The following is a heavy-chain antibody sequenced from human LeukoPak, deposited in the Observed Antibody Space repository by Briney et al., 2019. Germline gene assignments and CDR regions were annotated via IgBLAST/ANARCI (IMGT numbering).Heavy chain of an antibody. Sequence: GGSLRLSCAASGFIFNSYSINWVRQAPGKGLEWGSSISSTSSYIYYADSVKGRFTISRDNAKNSLYLQMNSLRAEDTAVYYCARGPYYYGSGSYLGPSDYWGQGTLVTVSS. CDR2: ISSTSSYI. CDR1: GFIFNSYS. D-gene: IGHD3-10*01. CDR3: ARGPYYYGSGSYLGPSDY. J-gene: IGHJ4*02. V-gene: IGHV3-21*01.